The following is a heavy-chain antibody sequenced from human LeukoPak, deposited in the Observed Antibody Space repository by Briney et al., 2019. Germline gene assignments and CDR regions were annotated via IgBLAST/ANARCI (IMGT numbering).Heavy chain of an antibody. J-gene: IGHJ6*02. CDR2: MNPNSGNT. Sequence: ASVKVSCKASGYTFTSYDINWVRQATGQGLEWMGWMNPNSGNTGYAQKFQGRVTMTRNTSISTAYMELSSLRSEDTAVYYCARGLRGDFWSGYYGYYYYGMDVWGQGTTVTVSS. CDR3: ARGLRGDFWSGYYGYYYYGMDV. CDR1: GYTFTSYD. V-gene: IGHV1-8*01. D-gene: IGHD3-3*01.